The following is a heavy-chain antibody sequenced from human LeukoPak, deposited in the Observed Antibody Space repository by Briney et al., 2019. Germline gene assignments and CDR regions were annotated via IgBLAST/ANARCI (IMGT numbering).Heavy chain of an antibody. CDR2: LSFDGRNK. J-gene: IGHJ5*02. CDR3: AKDLYGSDWYNYFDP. D-gene: IGHD6-19*01. CDR1: GFTFSSYA. V-gene: IGHV3-30*04. Sequence: GGSLRLSCAASGFTFSSYAMHWVRQAPGKGLEWVAVLSFDGRNKYYADSVKGRFTISRDNSKNTLYVQMNSLRAEDTAVYYCAKDLYGSDWYNYFDPWGQGALVTVSS.